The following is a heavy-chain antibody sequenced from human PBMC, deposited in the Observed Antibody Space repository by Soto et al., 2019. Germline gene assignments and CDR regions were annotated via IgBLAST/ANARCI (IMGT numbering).Heavy chain of an antibody. D-gene: IGHD3-3*01. V-gene: IGHV4-34*01. CDR1: GGSFSGYY. J-gene: IGHJ5*02. CDR3: ARVNGRITIFGVVILRFNWFDP. Sequence: LSLTCAVYGGSFSGYYWSWIRQPPGKGLEWIGEINHSGSTNYNPSLKSRVTISVDTSKNQSSLKLSSVTAADTAVYYCARVNGRITIFGVVILRFNWFDPWGQGTLVTVSS. CDR2: INHSGST.